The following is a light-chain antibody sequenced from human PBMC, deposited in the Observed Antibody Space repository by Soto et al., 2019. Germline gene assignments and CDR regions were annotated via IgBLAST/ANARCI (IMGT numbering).Light chain of an antibody. CDR3: QQYDTLPLT. CDR1: QTIDSW. V-gene: IGKV1-5*03. Sequence: DIQMTQSPSTLSSSVADRFTITCRASQTIDSWLAWYQQRPGKPPKLLIYKAATLETGVPSRFSGGGSGTHFTFTITSLQPEDTATYYCQQYDTLPLTFGGGTKVDI. CDR2: KAA. J-gene: IGKJ4*02.